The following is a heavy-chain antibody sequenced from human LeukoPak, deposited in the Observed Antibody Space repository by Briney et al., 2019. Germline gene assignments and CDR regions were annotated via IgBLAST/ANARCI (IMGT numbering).Heavy chain of an antibody. Sequence: GASVKVSCKASGGTFSGYAISWVRQAPGQGLEWMGGIIPIFGTANYAQKFQGRVTITADESTSTAYMELSSLRSEDTAVYYCARARSSSSAFVYSWFDPWGQGTLVTVS. CDR2: IIPIFGTA. J-gene: IGHJ5*02. V-gene: IGHV1-69*13. D-gene: IGHD6-6*01. CDR1: GGTFSGYA. CDR3: ARARSSSSAFVYSWFDP.